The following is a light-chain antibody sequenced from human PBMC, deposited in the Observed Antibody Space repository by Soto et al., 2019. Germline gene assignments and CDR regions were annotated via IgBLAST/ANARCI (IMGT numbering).Light chain of an antibody. J-gene: IGKJ1*01. CDR3: QQYNNWPRT. CDR1: QSVSSN. Sequence: DIVMTQSPANLSVSPGERATLSCRASQSVSSNLAWYQQKPGQAPRLLIYGASTRATGIPARFSGSGSGTEFTLTISSLQSEDFAVYYCQQYNNWPRTFGQGTKVEIK. V-gene: IGKV3-15*01. CDR2: GAS.